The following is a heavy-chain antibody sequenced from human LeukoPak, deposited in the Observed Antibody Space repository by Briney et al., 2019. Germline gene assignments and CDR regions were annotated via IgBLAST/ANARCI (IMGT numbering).Heavy chain of an antibody. J-gene: IGHJ6*02. Sequence: PSETQSLTCTVSGGSISSYYWSWIRQPPGKGLEWIGYIYYSGSTNYNPSLKSRVTISVDTSKNQFSLKLSSVTAADTAVYYCARVAAAADTVSGMDVWGQGTTVTVSS. CDR2: IYYSGST. V-gene: IGHV4-59*01. D-gene: IGHD6-13*01. CDR3: ARVAAAADTVSGMDV. CDR1: GGSISSYY.